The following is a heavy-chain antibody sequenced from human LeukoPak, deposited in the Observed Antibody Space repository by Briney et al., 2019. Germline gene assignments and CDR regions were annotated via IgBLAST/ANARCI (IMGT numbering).Heavy chain of an antibody. CDR2: ISYDGSNK. Sequence: GRSLRLSCAASGFTFSSYAMHWVRQAPGKGLEWVAVISYDGSNKYYADSVKGRFTISRDNSKNTLYLQMNSLRAEDTAVYYCARGSIAAQYWGQGTLVTVSS. V-gene: IGHV3-30-3*01. CDR1: GFTFSSYA. D-gene: IGHD6-6*01. J-gene: IGHJ4*02. CDR3: ARGSIAAQY.